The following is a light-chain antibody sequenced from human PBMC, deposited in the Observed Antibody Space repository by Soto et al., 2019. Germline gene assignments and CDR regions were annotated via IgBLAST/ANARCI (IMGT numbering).Light chain of an antibody. CDR2: GAS. Sequence: EIVLTQSPGTLSLSPGERATLSCRASQTVSSSYLAWYQQKPGQAPRLLIYGASSRATGIPHRFSGSGSGTDFTLTIIRLEPEDSAVYYCQQYLGSPYTFGQGTKLEI. CDR1: QTVSSSY. V-gene: IGKV3-20*01. J-gene: IGKJ2*01. CDR3: QQYLGSPYT.